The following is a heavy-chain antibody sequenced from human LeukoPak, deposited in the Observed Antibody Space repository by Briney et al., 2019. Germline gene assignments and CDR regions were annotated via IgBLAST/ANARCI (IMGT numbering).Heavy chain of an antibody. CDR3: ARGGGYCSGGSCSGGVFDI. CDR2: IYHSGST. D-gene: IGHD2-15*01. Sequence: PSETLSLTCAVSGGSISSGGYSWSWIRQPPGKGLEWIGYIYHSGSTYYNPSLKSRVTISVDRSKNQFSLKLSSVTAADTAVYYCARGGGYCSGGSCSGGVFDIWGQGTMVTVSS. CDR1: GGSISSGGYS. V-gene: IGHV4-30-2*01. J-gene: IGHJ3*02.